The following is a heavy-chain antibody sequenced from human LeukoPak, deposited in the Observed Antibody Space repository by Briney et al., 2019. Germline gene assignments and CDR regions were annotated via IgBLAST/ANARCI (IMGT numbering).Heavy chain of an antibody. D-gene: IGHD6-13*01. V-gene: IGHV4-61*02. CDR3: ARDGAAAGTGFDY. Sequence: SQTLSLTCTVSGGSISSGSYYWSWIRQPAGKGLEWIGRIYTSGSTNYNPSLKSRVTISVDTSKNQFSLKLSSVTAADTAVYYCARDGAAAGTGFDYWGQGTLVTVSS. CDR1: GGSISSGSYY. CDR2: IYTSGST. J-gene: IGHJ4*02.